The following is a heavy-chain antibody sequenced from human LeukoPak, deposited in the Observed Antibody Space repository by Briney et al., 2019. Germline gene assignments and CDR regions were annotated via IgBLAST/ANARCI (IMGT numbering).Heavy chain of an antibody. CDR3: ARGGMVTIFGVADY. CDR1: GFTFSSYS. Sequence: GGSLRLFCAASGFTFSSYSMNWVRQAPGKGLEWVSSISSSSSYIYYADSVKGRFTISRDNAKNSLYLQMNSLRAEDTAVYYCARGGMVTIFGVADYWGQGTLVTVSS. CDR2: ISSSSSYI. D-gene: IGHD3-3*01. J-gene: IGHJ4*02. V-gene: IGHV3-21*01.